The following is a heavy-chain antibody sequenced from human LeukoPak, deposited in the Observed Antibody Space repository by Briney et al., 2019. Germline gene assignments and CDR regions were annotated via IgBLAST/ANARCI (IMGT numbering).Heavy chain of an antibody. CDR2: IYRDGSRT. Sequence: GGSLRLSCEASGFTFNRISMQWVRQAPGKGLDWVALIYRDGSRTFHEEHVRDRFTSSRDNSTDNLSPQMNSVTVEDTALYYCAKEKTDSSGWINFDFWGQGTLVVASS. CDR3: AKEKTDSSGWINFDF. J-gene: IGHJ4*01. CDR1: GFTFNRIS. V-gene: IGHV3-NL1*01. D-gene: IGHD5-18*01.